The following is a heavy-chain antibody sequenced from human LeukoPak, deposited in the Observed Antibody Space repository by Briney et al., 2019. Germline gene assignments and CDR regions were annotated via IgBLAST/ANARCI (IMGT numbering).Heavy chain of an antibody. J-gene: IGHJ3*02. CDR2: IYTSGTT. CDR1: GGSSSSVNYY. Sequence: KPSETLSLTCTVSGGSSSSVNYYWNWIRQPAGKTLEWIGRIYTSGTTNYNPSLESRVTMSVDMSKNQFFLNLTSVTTADTALYYCARRTTRILGEPDDGFDIWGQGIMVIVSA. V-gene: IGHV4-61*02. CDR3: ARRTTRILGEPDDGFDI. D-gene: IGHD3-3*01.